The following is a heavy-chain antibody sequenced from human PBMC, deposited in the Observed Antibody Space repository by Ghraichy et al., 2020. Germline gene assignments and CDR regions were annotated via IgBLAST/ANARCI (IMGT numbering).Heavy chain of an antibody. CDR1: GFTFSSYA. V-gene: IGHV3-23*01. Sequence: GGSLRLSCAASGFTFSSYAMSWVRQAPGKGLEWVSAISGSGGSTYYADSVKGRFTISRDNSKNTLYLQMNSLRAEDTAVYYCAKDPDWSGFIQDYGMDVWGQGTTVTVSS. CDR2: ISGSGGST. CDR3: AKDPDWSGFIQDYGMDV. D-gene: IGHD3-3*01. J-gene: IGHJ6*02.